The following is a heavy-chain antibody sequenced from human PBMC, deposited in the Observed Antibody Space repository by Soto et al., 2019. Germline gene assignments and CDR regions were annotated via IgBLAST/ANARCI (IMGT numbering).Heavy chain of an antibody. CDR3: AAYSYIYDSSGDYSSPFVTY. D-gene: IGHD3-22*01. V-gene: IGHV3-23*01. CDR1: GFTFSSYA. J-gene: IGHJ4*02. Sequence: GGSLRLSCAASGFTFSSYAMSWVRQAPGKGLEWVSAISGSGGSTYYADSVKGRFTISRDNAKNTLYLQMNSLRAEDTAVYYCAAYSYIYDSSGDYSSPFVTYWGQGTLVTVSS. CDR2: ISGSGGST.